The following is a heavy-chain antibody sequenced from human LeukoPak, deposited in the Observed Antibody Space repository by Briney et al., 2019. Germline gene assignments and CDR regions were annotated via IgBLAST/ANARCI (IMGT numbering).Heavy chain of an antibody. CDR2: IKSKTDGGTT. CDR1: GFTFSNAW. CDR3: TTDCSYYYGSGSENPDYFDY. J-gene: IGHJ4*02. V-gene: IGHV3-15*01. Sequence: GGSLRLSCAASGFTFSNAWMSWVRQAPGKGLEWVGRIKSKTDGGTTDYAAPVKGRFTISRDDSKNTLYLQINSLKTEDTAVYYCTTDCSYYYGSGSENPDYFDYWGQGTLVTVSS. D-gene: IGHD3-10*01.